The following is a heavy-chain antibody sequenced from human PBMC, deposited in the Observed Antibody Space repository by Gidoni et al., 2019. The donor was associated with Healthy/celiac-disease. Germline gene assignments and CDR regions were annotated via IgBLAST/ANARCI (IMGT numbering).Heavy chain of an antibody. CDR2: IYHSGST. V-gene: IGHV4-38-2*02. CDR3: ARDRGGNDFWSGYPLNWFDP. CDR1: GYSISSGYY. Sequence: QVQLQESGPGLVKPSETLSLTCTVSGYSISSGYYWGWIRQPPGKGLEWIGSIYHSGSTYYNPSLKSRVTISVDTSKNQFSLKLSSMTAADTAVYYCARDRGGNDFWSGYPLNWFDPWGQGTLVTVSS. J-gene: IGHJ5*02. D-gene: IGHD3-3*01.